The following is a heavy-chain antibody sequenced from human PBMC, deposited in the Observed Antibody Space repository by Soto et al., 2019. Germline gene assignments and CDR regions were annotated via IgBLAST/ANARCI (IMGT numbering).Heavy chain of an antibody. D-gene: IGHD3-9*01. Sequence: SETLSLTCAVYGGSFSGYYWSWIRQPPGKGLEWIGEINHSGSTNYNPSLKSRVTISVDTSKNQFSLKLSSVTAADTAVYYCARVDYDILTGYSGSWFDPWGQGTLVTVS. J-gene: IGHJ5*02. V-gene: IGHV4-34*01. CDR1: GGSFSGYY. CDR2: INHSGST. CDR3: ARVDYDILTGYSGSWFDP.